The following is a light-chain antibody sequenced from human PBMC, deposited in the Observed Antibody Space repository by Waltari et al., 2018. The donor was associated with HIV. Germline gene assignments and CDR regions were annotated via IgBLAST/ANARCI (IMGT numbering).Light chain of an antibody. CDR2: RNT. V-gene: IGLV1-47*01. Sequence: QSVLAQPRSVSGTPGQRVNISCSGSSPNVRNHYVDWYQQVPGVAPKLLIYRNTRRPSGVPDRFSGSKSGTSASLAISGLRTEDEAEYYCAAWDDRLSGRLFGGGTKVTVL. J-gene: IGLJ2*01. CDR3: AAWDDRLSGRL. CDR1: SPNVRNHY.